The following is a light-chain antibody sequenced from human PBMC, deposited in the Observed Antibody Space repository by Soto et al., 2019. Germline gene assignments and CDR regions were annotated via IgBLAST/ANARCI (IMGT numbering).Light chain of an antibody. V-gene: IGKV1-39*01. J-gene: IGKJ4*01. CDR2: AAS. CDR3: QQSYSTPPLT. Sequence: DIQMTQSPSSLSASVGHRVTITCRASQSISSYLNWYQQKPGKAPKLLIYAASSLQSGVPSRFSGSGSGTDFTLTISSLQPEDFATYYCQQSYSTPPLTFGGGTKVDIK. CDR1: QSISSY.